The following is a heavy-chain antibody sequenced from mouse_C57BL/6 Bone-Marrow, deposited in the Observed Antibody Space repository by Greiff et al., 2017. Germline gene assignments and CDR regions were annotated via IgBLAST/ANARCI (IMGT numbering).Heavy chain of an antibody. CDR1: GYTFTDYY. J-gene: IGHJ2*01. CDR2: LFPGSGSP. V-gene: IGHV1-75*01. D-gene: IGHD3-1*01. Sequence: VQLQPSGPALVQPGASVKISCTASGYTFTDYYINWVQQRPGQGLAWLGWLFPGSGSPSYNEKFKGKATLTVDKSSSTAYMLLSSLTSEDSAVYCGARSGPGDYWGQGTTRTVSS. CDR3: ARSGPGDY.